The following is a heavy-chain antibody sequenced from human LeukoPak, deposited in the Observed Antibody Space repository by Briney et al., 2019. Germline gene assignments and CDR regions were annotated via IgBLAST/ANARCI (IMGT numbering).Heavy chain of an antibody. D-gene: IGHD2-2*01. Sequence: ASVKVSCKASGYTFTSYDINWVRQATGQGLEWMGWMNPNSGNTGYAQKFQGRVTMTRNTSISTAYMELSSLRSEDTAVYYCARDFCSSTSCRYYYYYGMDVWGQGTTVTVSS. V-gene: IGHV1-8*01. CDR1: GYTFTSYD. J-gene: IGHJ6*02. CDR3: ARDFCSSTSCRYYYYYGMDV. CDR2: MNPNSGNT.